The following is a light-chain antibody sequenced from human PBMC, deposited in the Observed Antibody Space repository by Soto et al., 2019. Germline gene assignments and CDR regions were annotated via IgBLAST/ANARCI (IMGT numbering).Light chain of an antibody. J-gene: IGLJ3*02. CDR1: SSNIGAGHD. V-gene: IGLV1-40*01. CDR2: GNF. Sequence: QSVLTQPPSVSGAPGQRVTISCTGTSSNIGAGHDVHWYQQLPGTAPKLLIYGNFNRPSGVPDRFSGSKSDTSASLAIAGLQAEDEAHYYCQSYDSSLSGVMFGGGTKLTVL. CDR3: QSYDSSLSGVM.